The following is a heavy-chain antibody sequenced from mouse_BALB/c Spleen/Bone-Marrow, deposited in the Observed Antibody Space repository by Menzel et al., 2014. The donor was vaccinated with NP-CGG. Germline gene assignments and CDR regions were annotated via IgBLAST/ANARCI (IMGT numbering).Heavy chain of an antibody. CDR3: AREDGLWYFYV. Sequence: SGPELMKPGASGKISCKATRNTFSSYWIECVKQRPGHGLEWIGEILPGSGSTNYNEKFKGKATFTADPSSNTAYMHLSSRTSEDSDVYYCAREDGLWYFYVWSAATTVTV. V-gene: IGHV1-9*01. CDR1: RNTFSSYW. CDR2: ILPGSGST. J-gene: IGHJ1*01. D-gene: IGHD1-1*01.